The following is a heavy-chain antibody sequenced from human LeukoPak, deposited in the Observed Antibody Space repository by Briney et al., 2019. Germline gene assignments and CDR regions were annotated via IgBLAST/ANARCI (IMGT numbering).Heavy chain of an antibody. V-gene: IGHV4-59*08. Sequence: SETLSLTCTVSGGSLSNNYWSWIRQPPGKGLEWIGYIYNGGSTDYNPSLKSRVTISVDTSKNQFSLKLSSVTAADTAVYYCARLLHGSGSYSYYFDYWGQGTLVTVSS. D-gene: IGHD3-10*01. CDR1: GGSLSNNY. J-gene: IGHJ4*02. CDR2: IYNGGST. CDR3: ARLLHGSGSYSYYFDY.